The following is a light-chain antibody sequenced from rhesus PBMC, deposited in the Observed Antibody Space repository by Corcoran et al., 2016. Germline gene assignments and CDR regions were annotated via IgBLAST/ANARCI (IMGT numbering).Light chain of an antibody. CDR2: DAS. J-gene: IGKJ1*01. CDR1: QSVRSS. CDR3: QQYSNWPWT. V-gene: IGKV3-35*01. Sequence: EIVLTQSPATLSLSPGERATLSCRASQSVRSSLAWYPQKPGQVPRLLIYDASSRATGIPDRFSGSGSGTDCTLTISSLEPEDVGVYYCQQYSNWPWTFGQGTKVEIK.